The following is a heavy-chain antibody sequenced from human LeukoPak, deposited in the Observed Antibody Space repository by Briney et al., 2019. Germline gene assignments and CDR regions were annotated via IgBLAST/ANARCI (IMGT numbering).Heavy chain of an antibody. V-gene: IGHV1-8*03. CDR1: GYTFTNYD. D-gene: IGHD5-18*01. CDR3: ARDSDTAMVPYYFDY. CDR2: MNPNSGNT. Sequence: ASVKVSCKASGYTFTNYDINWVRQATGQGLEWMGWMNPNSGNTGYAQKFQGRVTITRDTSASTAYMELSSLRSEDTAVYYCARDSDTAMVPYYFDYWGQGTLVTVSS. J-gene: IGHJ4*02.